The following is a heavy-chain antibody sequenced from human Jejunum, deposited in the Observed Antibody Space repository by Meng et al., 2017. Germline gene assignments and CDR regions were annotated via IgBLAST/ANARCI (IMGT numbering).Heavy chain of an antibody. Sequence: GGSLRLSCAASAFTFNTYAMNWVRQAPGKGLEWVAGISRDGGDTFYADSVKGQFIVSRDKSKNTLYLQMNSLRAEDTAVYYCAKDRESYNSVWDAFDLWGQGTMVTVSS. CDR2: ISRDGGDT. J-gene: IGHJ3*01. CDR1: AFTFNTYA. CDR3: AKDRESYNSVWDAFDL. V-gene: IGHV3-23*01. D-gene: IGHD1-20*01.